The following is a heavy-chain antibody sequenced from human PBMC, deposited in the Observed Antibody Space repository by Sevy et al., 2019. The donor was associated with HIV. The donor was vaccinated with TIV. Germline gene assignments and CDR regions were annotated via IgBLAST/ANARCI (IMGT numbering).Heavy chain of an antibody. J-gene: IGHJ4*02. CDR3: ASMTHDYSNYVGGVDY. V-gene: IGHV4-31*03. Sequence: SETLSLTCTVSGGSISSGGYYWSWIRQHPGKGLEWIGYIYYSGSTYYNPSLKSRVTISVDTSKNQFSLKLSSVTAADTAVYYCASMTHDYSNYVGGVDYWGQGTLVTVSS. CDR2: IYYSGST. CDR1: GGSISSGGYY. D-gene: IGHD4-4*01.